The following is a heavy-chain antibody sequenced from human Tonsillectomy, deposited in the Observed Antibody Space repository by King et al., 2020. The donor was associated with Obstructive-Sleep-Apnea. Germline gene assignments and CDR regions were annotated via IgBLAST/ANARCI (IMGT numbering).Heavy chain of an antibody. D-gene: IGHD4-23*01. CDR2: ITGSGWST. CDR1: GFNFSSNA. V-gene: IGHV3-23*04. CDR3: AKYRDYGGNSDWFDP. J-gene: IGHJ5*02. Sequence: VQLVESGGGLEQPGGSLRLSCTASGFNFSSNAMSWVRQAPGKGLEWVSAITGSGWSTYYADSVRGRFTISRDNSKNTLYLQMDNLRAEDTAIYYCAKYRDYGGNSDWFDPWGQGTLVTVSS.